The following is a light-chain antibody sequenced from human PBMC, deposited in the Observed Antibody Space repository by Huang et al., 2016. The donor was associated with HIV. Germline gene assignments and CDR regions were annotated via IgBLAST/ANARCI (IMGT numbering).Light chain of an antibody. Sequence: VLTQSPVTLSVSPGENATLSCRASQSVSNNLAWYQQRPGQAPSHLIYGASTRGIGRPDRFSGSASGTQFTLTITSLQSEDFTVYYCQQYNIWPYTFGQGTKLEIK. CDR1: QSVSNN. CDR3: QQYNIWPYT. CDR2: GAS. V-gene: IGKV3-15*01. J-gene: IGKJ2*01.